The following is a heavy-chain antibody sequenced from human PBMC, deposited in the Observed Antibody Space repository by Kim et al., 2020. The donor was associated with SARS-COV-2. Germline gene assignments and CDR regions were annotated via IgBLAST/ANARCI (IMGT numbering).Heavy chain of an antibody. V-gene: IGHV3-30*04. D-gene: IGHD3-22*01. Sequence: GGSLTLSCAASGFTFSSYAMHWVRQAPGKGLEWVAVISYDGSNKYYADSVKGRFTISRDNSKNTLYLQMNSLRAEDTAVYYCARQYYYDSSGYYYPHYY. CDR2: ISYDGSNK. CDR1: GFTFSSYA. J-gene: IGHJ6*03. CDR3: ARQYYYDSSGYYYPHYY.